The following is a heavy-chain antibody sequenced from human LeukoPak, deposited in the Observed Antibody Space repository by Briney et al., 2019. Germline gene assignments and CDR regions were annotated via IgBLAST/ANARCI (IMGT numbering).Heavy chain of an antibody. CDR2: IFPIFGTA. CDR3: ARDSGTLLTGNI. Sequence: GASVKVSCTASGYTFTGYYMHWVRQAPGQGLEWMGGIFPIFGTANYAQKFQGRVTITADESTSTAYMELSSLRSEDTAVYYCARDSGTLLTGNIWGQGTMVTVSS. D-gene: IGHD1-1*01. J-gene: IGHJ3*02. V-gene: IGHV1-69*13. CDR1: GYTFTGYY.